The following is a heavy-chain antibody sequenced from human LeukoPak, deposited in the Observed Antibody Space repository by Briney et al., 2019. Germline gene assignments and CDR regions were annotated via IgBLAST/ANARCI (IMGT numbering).Heavy chain of an antibody. CDR2: IYYSGGT. V-gene: IGHV4-30-4*08. J-gene: IGHJ4*02. D-gene: IGHD3-22*01. Sequence: SQTLSLTCTVSGGSISSGDYYWSRIRQPPGKGLEWIGYIYYSGGTYYNPSLKSRVTISVDTSKNQFSLKLSSVTAADTAVYYCARYYYDSSGYDYWGQGTLVTVSS. CDR1: GGSISSGDYY. CDR3: ARYYYDSSGYDY.